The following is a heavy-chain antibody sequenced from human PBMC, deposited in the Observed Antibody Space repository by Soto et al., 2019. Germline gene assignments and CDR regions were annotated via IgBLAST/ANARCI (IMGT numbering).Heavy chain of an antibody. CDR1: GGSISSGDYY. V-gene: IGHV4-30-4*01. CDR3: ARYSYYYDSSGYRPLDY. Sequence: QVQLQESGPGLVKPSQTLSLTCTVSGGSISSGDYYWSWIRQPPGKGLEWIGYIYYSGSTYYNPSLKSRVTISVDTSKNQFSLKLSSVTAADTAVYYCARYSYYYDSSGYRPLDYWGQGTLVTVSS. D-gene: IGHD3-22*01. J-gene: IGHJ4*02. CDR2: IYYSGST.